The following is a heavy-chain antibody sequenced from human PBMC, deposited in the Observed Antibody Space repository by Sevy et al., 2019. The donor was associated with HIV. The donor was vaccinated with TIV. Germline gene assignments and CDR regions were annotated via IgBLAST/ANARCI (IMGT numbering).Heavy chain of an antibody. D-gene: IGHD6-19*01. CDR3: ARERGCSDGFLFDY. CDR1: GGSIKGYY. J-gene: IGHJ4*02. Sequence: SESLSLTCTVSGGSIKGYYWSWIRQPPGKGLEWIGYVYNRGSPSYNTSIKSRVTTSIDTSKNQFSLNLNSVTAADTAMYYCARERGCSDGFLFDYWGQGMLVTVSS. V-gene: IGHV4-59*12. CDR2: VYNRGSP.